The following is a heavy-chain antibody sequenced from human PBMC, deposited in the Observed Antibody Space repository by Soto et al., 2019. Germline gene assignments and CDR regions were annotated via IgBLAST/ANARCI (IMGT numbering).Heavy chain of an antibody. D-gene: IGHD1-1*01. Sequence: GGSLRLSCAAFGLTISGKKYVAWVRQAPGKGLEWVSGLYDVDGSFYADSVRGRFTTSSDSSKTTVYLQMNDLRPDDTAVCYCATWHEREHAYDVWGQGTTVTVSS. CDR3: ATWHEREHAYDV. CDR1: GLTISGKKY. V-gene: IGHV3-53*01. CDR2: LYDVDGS. J-gene: IGHJ3*01.